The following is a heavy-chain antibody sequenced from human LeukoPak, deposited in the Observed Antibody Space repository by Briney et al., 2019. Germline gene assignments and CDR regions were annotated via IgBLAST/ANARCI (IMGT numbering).Heavy chain of an antibody. V-gene: IGHV3-64*01. D-gene: IGHD6-19*01. CDR2: ISSNGGST. Sequence: GGSLRLSCAASGFTFSSYPMHWVRQAPGKGLEYVSGISSNGGSTHYANSVKGRFTVSRDNSKNTLHLQMGSLIAEDMAVYYCARCSGSGGSYYFDYWGQGTVVTVSS. CDR3: ARCSGSGGSYYFDY. J-gene: IGHJ4*02. CDR1: GFTFSSYP.